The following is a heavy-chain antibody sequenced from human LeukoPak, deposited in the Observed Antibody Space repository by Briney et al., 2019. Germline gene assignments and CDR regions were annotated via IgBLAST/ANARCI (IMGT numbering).Heavy chain of an antibody. D-gene: IGHD2-15*01. Sequence: GGSLRLSCAASGFNFSIHWMTWVRQAPGKGLEWVANIPDDGSETNYVDSVKGRFIISRDNAKNLLSLQMSSLREEDTALSYCARGWAAIPDWGQGTLVTVSS. CDR1: GFNFSIHW. V-gene: IGHV3-7*01. CDR2: IPDDGSET. CDR3: ARGWAAIPD. J-gene: IGHJ1*01.